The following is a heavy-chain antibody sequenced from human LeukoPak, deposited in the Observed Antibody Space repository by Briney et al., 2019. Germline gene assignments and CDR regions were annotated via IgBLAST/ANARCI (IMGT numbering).Heavy chain of an antibody. Sequence: GGSPRLSCAASGFTFSSSAMSWVRQAPGKGLEWVSAISNNGGYTYYADSVQGRFTISRDNSKSTLCLQMNSLRTEDTAVYYCAKQLGYCSDGSCYFPYWGQGTLVTVSS. V-gene: IGHV3-23*01. J-gene: IGHJ4*02. D-gene: IGHD2-15*01. CDR2: ISNNGGYT. CDR3: AKQLGYCSDGSCYFPY. CDR1: GFTFSSSA.